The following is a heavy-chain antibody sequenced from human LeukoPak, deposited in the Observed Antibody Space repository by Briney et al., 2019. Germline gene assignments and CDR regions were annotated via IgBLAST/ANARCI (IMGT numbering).Heavy chain of an antibody. J-gene: IGHJ4*02. CDR3: ARAHRLVLHYFDY. Sequence: SETLSLTCAVYGGSFSGYYWSWIRQPPGKGLEWIGNIYYRGNTYFNPSLKSRVIISVDTSKNQFSLKLSSVTAADTAVYYCARAHRLVLHYFDYWGQGTLVTVSS. V-gene: IGHV4-34*01. CDR2: IYYRGNT. D-gene: IGHD4/OR15-4a*01. CDR1: GGSFSGYY.